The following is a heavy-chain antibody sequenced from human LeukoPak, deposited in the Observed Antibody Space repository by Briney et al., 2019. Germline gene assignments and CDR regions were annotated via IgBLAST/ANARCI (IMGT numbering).Heavy chain of an antibody. CDR3: ARGRRHCSGGSCYPED. CDR2: IGTAGDT. Sequence: GALRLSCAASGFTFSSYDMHWVRQATGKGLEWVSGIGTAGDTYYPGSVKGRFTISRENAKNSLYLQMNSLRAGDTAVYYCARGRRHCSGGSCYPEDWGQGTLVTVSS. V-gene: IGHV3-13*01. D-gene: IGHD2-15*01. CDR1: GFTFSSYD. J-gene: IGHJ4*02.